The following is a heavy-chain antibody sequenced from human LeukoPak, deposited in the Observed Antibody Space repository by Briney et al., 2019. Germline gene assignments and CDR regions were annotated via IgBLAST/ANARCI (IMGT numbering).Heavy chain of an antibody. V-gene: IGHV3-30*02. J-gene: IGHJ3*01. CDR2: IRYGGTNE. CDR3: AKSRAPTANPDAFDV. D-gene: IGHD4/OR15-4a*01. Sequence: GGSLRLSCAASGFTFINYAVSWVRQAPGKGLEWVAFIRYGGTNEYYADSVKGRFTISRDNSKRSLYLQMNSLKPDDTGVYYCAKSRAPTANPDAFDVWGQRTMVTVSS. CDR1: GFTFINYA.